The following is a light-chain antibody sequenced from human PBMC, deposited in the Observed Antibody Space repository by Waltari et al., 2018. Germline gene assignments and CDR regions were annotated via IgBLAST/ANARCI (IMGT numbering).Light chain of an antibody. V-gene: IGKV1-5*03. CDR3: QQYHSFSRFA. J-gene: IGKJ3*01. CDR1: QRITTW. Sequence: DIQMTQSPSTLSASVGDRVTITCRASQRITTWLAWYQQKPGRAPKLLIYKASTLQSGVPSRFSASVSGTEFTLTISSLQPDDFATYYCQQYHSFSRFAFGPGTKVHLK. CDR2: KAS.